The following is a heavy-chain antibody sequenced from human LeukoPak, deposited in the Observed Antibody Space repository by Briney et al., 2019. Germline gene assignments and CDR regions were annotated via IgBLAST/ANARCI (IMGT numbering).Heavy chain of an antibody. Sequence: GGSLRLSCAASGFTFGSYGMHWVRQAPGKGLEWVAFVRYDGSSKYSADSVKGRFTISRDNSKNTLYLQMNSLRAEDTAVYYCAKDLRQYYYESSRYYLDYWGQGTLVTVSS. CDR3: AKDLRQYYYESSRYYLDY. CDR1: GFTFGSYG. V-gene: IGHV3-30*02. CDR2: VRYDGSSK. D-gene: IGHD3-22*01. J-gene: IGHJ4*02.